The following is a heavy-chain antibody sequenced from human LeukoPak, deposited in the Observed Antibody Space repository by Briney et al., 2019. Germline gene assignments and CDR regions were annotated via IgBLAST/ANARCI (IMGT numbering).Heavy chain of an antibody. CDR1: GYTFTGYY. V-gene: IGHV1-18*04. CDR2: ISAYNGNT. J-gene: IGHJ3*02. Sequence: ASVKVSCKASGYTFTGYYMHWVRQAPGQGLEWMGWISAYNGNTNYAQKLQGRVTMTTDTSTSTAYMELRSLRSDDTAVYYCATSGSSLDAFDIWGQGTMVTVSS. D-gene: IGHD2-15*01. CDR3: ATSGSSLDAFDI.